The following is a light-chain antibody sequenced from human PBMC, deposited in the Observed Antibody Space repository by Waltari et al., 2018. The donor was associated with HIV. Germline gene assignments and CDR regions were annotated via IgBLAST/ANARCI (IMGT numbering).Light chain of an antibody. J-gene: IGLJ2*01. CDR1: SSNIGSNY. CDR2: RNN. CDR3: ATWTDSLSGVV. V-gene: IGLV1-47*01. Sequence: QSVLTQSPSASGTPGQRVTISCSGSSSNIGSNYVYWYQQLPGTAPKLLLYRNNQRPLGVPDRFSGSKSGTSASLAISGLRSEDEAHYYCATWTDSLSGVVFGGGTKLRVL.